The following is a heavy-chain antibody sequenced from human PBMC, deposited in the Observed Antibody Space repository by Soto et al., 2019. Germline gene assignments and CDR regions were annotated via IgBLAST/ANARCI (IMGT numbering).Heavy chain of an antibody. CDR2: IYHSGST. V-gene: IGHV4-4*02. Sequence: SETLSLTCTVSGVSISSSSWWVWVRQPPGKGLEWIGEIYHSGSTNYNPSLKSRVTISVDKSKNHFSLRLTSLTAADTASYFCARARRLENWFDPWGPGIQVTAPQ. D-gene: IGHD5-12*01. J-gene: IGHJ5*02. CDR3: ARARRLENWFDP. CDR1: GVSISSSSW.